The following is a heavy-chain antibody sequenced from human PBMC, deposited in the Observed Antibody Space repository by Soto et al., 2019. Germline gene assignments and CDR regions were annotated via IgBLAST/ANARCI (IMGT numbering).Heavy chain of an antibody. V-gene: IGHV3-23*01. CDR2: LGGSGDDT. J-gene: IGHJ4*02. Sequence: GRGLVWVLGLGGSGDDTYYADSVKGRFTISRDNSKNTLYLQMNNLRAEDMVAYYDAKKVERRLDSALWVQGTLVTVTS. D-gene: IGHD1-1*01. CDR3: AKKVERRLDSAL.